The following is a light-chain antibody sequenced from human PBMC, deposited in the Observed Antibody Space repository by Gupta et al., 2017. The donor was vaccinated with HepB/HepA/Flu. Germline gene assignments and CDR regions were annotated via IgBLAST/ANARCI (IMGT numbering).Light chain of an antibody. CDR3: SSYTSSSTLV. J-gene: IGLJ3*02. Sequence: TISCTGTSSDVGTYNYVSWYQQHPGKAPKLMIYDVSDRPSGVSNRFSGSKSGNTASMTISGLQADDEAYYYCSSYTSSSTLVFGGGTKLTVL. V-gene: IGLV2-14*04. CDR2: DVS. CDR1: SSDVGTYNY.